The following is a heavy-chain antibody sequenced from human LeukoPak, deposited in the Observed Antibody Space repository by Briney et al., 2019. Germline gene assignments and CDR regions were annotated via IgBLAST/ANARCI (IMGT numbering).Heavy chain of an antibody. CDR2: IYYSGST. J-gene: IGHJ4*02. V-gene: IGHV4-39*01. Sequence: SSETLSLTXTVSGGSISSSSYYWGWIRQPPGKGLEWIGSIYYSGSTYYNPSLKSRVTISVDTSKNQFSLKLSSVTAADTAVYYCARHAPPYCSSTSCYNRVPDYWGQGTLVTVSS. D-gene: IGHD2-2*02. CDR3: ARHAPPYCSSTSCYNRVPDY. CDR1: GGSISSSSYY.